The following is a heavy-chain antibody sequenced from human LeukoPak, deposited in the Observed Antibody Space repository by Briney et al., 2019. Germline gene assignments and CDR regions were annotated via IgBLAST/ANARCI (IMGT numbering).Heavy chain of an antibody. Sequence: GASVKVSCKASGYTFTSYGISWVRQAPGQGLEWMGWISAYNGNTNYAQKLQGRVTMTTDTSTSTAYMELRSLRSDDTAVYYCASGGDGYKKNDDAFDIWGQGTMVTVSS. J-gene: IGHJ3*02. CDR3: ASGGDGYKKNDDAFDI. V-gene: IGHV1-18*01. D-gene: IGHD5-24*01. CDR1: GYTFTSYG. CDR2: ISAYNGNT.